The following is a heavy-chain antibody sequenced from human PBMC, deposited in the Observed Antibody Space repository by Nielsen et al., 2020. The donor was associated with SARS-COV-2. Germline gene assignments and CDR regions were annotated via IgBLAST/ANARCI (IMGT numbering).Heavy chain of an antibody. J-gene: IGHJ4*02. V-gene: IGHV3-23*01. Sequence: GESLKISCAASGFTFSTYAISWVRQAPGKGLEWVSGISDSGGTTYSADSVKGRFTISRDNSKNTLYLQMSSLRADDTAVYYCAKDRYASGCYYFDYWGQGTLVTVSS. D-gene: IGHD6-19*01. CDR2: ISDSGGTT. CDR1: GFTFSTYA. CDR3: AKDRYASGCYYFDY.